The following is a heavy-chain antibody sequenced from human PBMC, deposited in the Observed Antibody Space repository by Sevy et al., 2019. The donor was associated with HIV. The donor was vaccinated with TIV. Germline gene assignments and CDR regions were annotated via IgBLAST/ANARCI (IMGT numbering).Heavy chain of an antibody. D-gene: IGHD6-19*01. CDR1: GFTVNDKY. V-gene: IGHV3-66*01. CDR2: IFSSGST. J-gene: IGHJ4*02. CDR3: GSLLLSYRSGWSYFDY. Sequence: GGSLRLSCAISGFTVNDKYIIWVRQAPGKGLEWVSVIFSSGSTYYADSARGRVTISRDNSKNTVDLQMISVRAEDTAVYYCGSLLLSYRSGWSYFDYWGQGTLVTVSS.